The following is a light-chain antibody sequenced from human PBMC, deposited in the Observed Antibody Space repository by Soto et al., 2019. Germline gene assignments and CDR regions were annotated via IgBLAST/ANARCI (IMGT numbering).Light chain of an antibody. CDR3: QQYYIYPPT. J-gene: IGKJ4*01. V-gene: IGKV1-8*01. CDR1: QSIGTY. Sequence: AIRMTQSPSSFSASTGDRVTITCRASQSIGTYLAWYQQIPGRAPKLLVFAASTLQRGVPSRFSVSGSGTDFTLTISCLQSEDFATYYCQQYYIYPPTVGGGTKVEIK. CDR2: AAS.